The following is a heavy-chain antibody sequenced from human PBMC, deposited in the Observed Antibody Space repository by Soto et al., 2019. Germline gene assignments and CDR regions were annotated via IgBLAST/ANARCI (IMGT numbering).Heavy chain of an antibody. V-gene: IGHV1-18*01. CDR1: GYTFTSYG. Sequence: ASVKVSCKASGYTFTSYGISWVRQPPGQGFEWMGWISASNGNTNYAQKLQGRVTMTTDTSTSTAYMELRSLRSDDTAVYCCAREVYIFTGLDYLDVWAKGTTVTVS. J-gene: IGHJ6*03. D-gene: IGHD3-9*01. CDR2: ISASNGNT. CDR3: AREVYIFTGLDYLDV.